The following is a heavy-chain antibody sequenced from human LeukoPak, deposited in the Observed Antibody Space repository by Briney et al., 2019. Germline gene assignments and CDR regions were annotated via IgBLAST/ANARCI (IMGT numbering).Heavy chain of an antibody. J-gene: IGHJ5*02. Sequence: SETLSLTCTVSGGSISSSSYYWGWIRQPPGKGLGWIGSIYYSGSTYYNPSLKSRVTISVDTSKNQFSLKLSSVTAADTAVYYCARFKTIAVAGPNWFDPWGQGTLVTVSS. D-gene: IGHD6-19*01. V-gene: IGHV4-39*01. CDR1: GGSISSSSYY. CDR3: ARFKTIAVAGPNWFDP. CDR2: IYYSGST.